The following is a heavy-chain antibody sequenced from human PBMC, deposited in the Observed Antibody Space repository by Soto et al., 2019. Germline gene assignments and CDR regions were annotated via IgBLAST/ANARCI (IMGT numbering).Heavy chain of an antibody. J-gene: IGHJ5*02. D-gene: IGHD6-19*01. CDR2: IYYSGST. CDR3: AREGSGWSTGWLDP. Sequence: SETLSLTYTVSGGSISSYYWSWIRQPPGKGLEWIGYIYYSGSTNYNPSLKSRVTISVDTSKNQFSLKLSSVTAADTAVYYCAREGSGWSTGWLDPWGQGTLVTVSS. V-gene: IGHV4-59*01. CDR1: GGSISSYY.